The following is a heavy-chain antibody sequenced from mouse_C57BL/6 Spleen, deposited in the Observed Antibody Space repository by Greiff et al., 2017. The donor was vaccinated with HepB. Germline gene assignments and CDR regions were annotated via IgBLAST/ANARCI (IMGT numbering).Heavy chain of an antibody. CDR3: ARGYYAMDY. Sequence: QVQLKQPGAELVKPGASVKLSCKASGYTFTSYWMQWVKQRPGQGLEWIGEIDPSDSHTNYNQKFKGKATLTVDTSSSTAYMQLSSLTSEDSAVYYCARGYYAMDYWGQGTSVTVSS. V-gene: IGHV1-50*01. CDR1: GYTFTSYW. J-gene: IGHJ4*01. CDR2: IDPSDSHT.